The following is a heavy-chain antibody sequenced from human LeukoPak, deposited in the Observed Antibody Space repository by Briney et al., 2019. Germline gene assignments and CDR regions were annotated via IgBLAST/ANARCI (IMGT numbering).Heavy chain of an antibody. Sequence: SETLSLTCTVSGGSMATHHWNWIRQTPGKGLEWVGYVFDSGRTKENPSLKSRVTLSADTSKTQFSLRLSSVTAADTAVYYCTTIKRGTIFGYFDFWGQGILVTVSS. CDR1: GGSMATHH. CDR2: VFDSGRT. D-gene: IGHD1-14*01. V-gene: IGHV4-59*11. J-gene: IGHJ4*02. CDR3: TTIKRGTIFGYFDF.